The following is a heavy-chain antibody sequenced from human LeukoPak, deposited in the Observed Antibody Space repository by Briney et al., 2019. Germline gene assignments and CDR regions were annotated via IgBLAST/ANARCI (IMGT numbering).Heavy chain of an antibody. CDR1: GFTFSSYA. J-gene: IGHJ4*02. CDR2: ISYDGSNK. D-gene: IGHD3-22*01. CDR3: ARGIELYYDSSGYYPLYFDY. V-gene: IGHV3-30*04. Sequence: GGSLRLSCAASGFTFSSYAMHWVRQAPGKGLEWVAVISYDGSNKYYADSVKGRFTISRDNSKNTLYLQMNSLRAEDTAVYYCARGIELYYDSSGYYPLYFDYWGQGTLVTVSS.